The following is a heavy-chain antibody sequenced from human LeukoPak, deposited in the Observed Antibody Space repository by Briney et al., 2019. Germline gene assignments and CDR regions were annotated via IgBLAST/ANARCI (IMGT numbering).Heavy chain of an antibody. CDR3: ARDSGIAPLDI. Sequence: PGGSLRLSCGVSGFTFSSYWMHWVRQAPGKGLVWVSRINSDGSSTSYADSVKGRFTISRDNAKNTLYLQMNSLRAEDTAAYYCARDSGIAPLDIWGQGTMVTVSS. D-gene: IGHD6-13*01. CDR2: INSDGSST. CDR1: GFTFSSYW. V-gene: IGHV3-74*01. J-gene: IGHJ3*02.